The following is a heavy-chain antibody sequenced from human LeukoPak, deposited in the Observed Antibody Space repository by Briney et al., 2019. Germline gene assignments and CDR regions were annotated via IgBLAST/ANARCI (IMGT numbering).Heavy chain of an antibody. Sequence: QPGGSLRLSCAASGFNFVDYAMHWVRQVPGKGLEWVSGISYNSGTIVYADSVKGRFTISRDNAKNSLYLQMNSLRAEDTAVYYCAREGAIAAAGTGDYYYYYYMDVWGKGTTVTVSS. CDR1: GFNFVDYA. V-gene: IGHV3-9*01. CDR3: AREGAIAAAGTGDYYYYYYMDV. J-gene: IGHJ6*03. D-gene: IGHD6-13*01. CDR2: ISYNSGTI.